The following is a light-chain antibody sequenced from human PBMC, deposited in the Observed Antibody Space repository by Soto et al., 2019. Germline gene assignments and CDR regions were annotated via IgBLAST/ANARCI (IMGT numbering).Light chain of an antibody. V-gene: IGKV1-9*01. CDR1: QGISSY. Sequence: DIQLTQSPSFLSASVGDRVTITCRASQGISSYLAWYQQKPGKAPKLLIYAASTLRSGVPSRFSGSGSGTESTLTISSLQPEDFATYYCQQLKSSPLTFGGGTKVEIK. CDR2: AAS. CDR3: QQLKSSPLT. J-gene: IGKJ4*01.